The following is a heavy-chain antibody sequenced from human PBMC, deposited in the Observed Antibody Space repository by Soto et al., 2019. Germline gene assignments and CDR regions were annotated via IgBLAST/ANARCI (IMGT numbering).Heavy chain of an antibody. CDR1: ADTFTSYY. CDR2: INPNGGST. V-gene: IGHV1-46*01. CDR3: ARSSGGVYGIIIGGTNWFGP. Sequence: VQLVQSGAEVRKPGASVKVSCKAPADTFTSYYINWVRQAPGQGLEWMGIINPNGGSTRYAQKFHGRVTLTRGTPASTVSMEMRNLRPDDTALYFCARSSGGVYGIIIGGTNWFGPWGQGPLVTVSS. J-gene: IGHJ5*02. D-gene: IGHD3-10*01.